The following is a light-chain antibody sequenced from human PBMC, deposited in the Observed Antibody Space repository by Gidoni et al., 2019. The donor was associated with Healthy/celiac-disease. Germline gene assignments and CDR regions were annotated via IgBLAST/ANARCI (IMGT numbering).Light chain of an antibody. CDR3: SSYTSSSTLYVV. CDR2: EVS. Sequence: QSALTQPASVSGSPGQSITISRTGTSSDVDGYNYVSLYQQHPGKAPTLMIYEVSNRPAGVSDRFSVSKSGNTASLTISGLQAEDEADYYYSSYTSSSTLYVVFGGGTKLTVL. J-gene: IGLJ2*01. CDR1: SSDVDGYNY. V-gene: IGLV2-14*01.